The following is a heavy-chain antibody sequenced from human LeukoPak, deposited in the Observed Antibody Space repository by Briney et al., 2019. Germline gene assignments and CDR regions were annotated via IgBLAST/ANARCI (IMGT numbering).Heavy chain of an antibody. CDR2: IYYSGST. CDR1: GGSFSGYY. Sequence: PSETLSLTCAVYGGSFSGYYWSWIRQPPGKGLEWIGSIYYSGSTYYNPSLKSRVTISVDTSKNQFSLKLSSVTAADTAVYYCASLRDDYGSGSYPDYWGQGTLVTVSS. D-gene: IGHD3-10*01. J-gene: IGHJ4*02. CDR3: ASLRDDYGSGSYPDY. V-gene: IGHV4-34*01.